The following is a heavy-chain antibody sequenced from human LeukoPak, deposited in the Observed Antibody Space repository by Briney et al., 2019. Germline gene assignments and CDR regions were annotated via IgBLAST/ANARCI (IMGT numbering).Heavy chain of an antibody. CDR2: MYHSGIT. Sequence: SETLSLTCTVSGGSISSSSYYWGWIRQPPGKGLEWIGSMYHSGITYNNPSLKSRVTISLDTSKNQFSLNLSSVTAADTAVYYCAKGEGIGDLNYFDYWGQGTLVTVSS. D-gene: IGHD4-17*01. J-gene: IGHJ4*02. CDR3: AKGEGIGDLNYFDY. CDR1: GGSISSSSYY. V-gene: IGHV4-39*07.